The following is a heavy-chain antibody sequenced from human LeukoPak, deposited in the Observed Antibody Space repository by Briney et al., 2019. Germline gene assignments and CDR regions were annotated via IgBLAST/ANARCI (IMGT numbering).Heavy chain of an antibody. Sequence: GRPLRLSCAASGFTFSSYGMHWVRQAPGKGLEWVAFIRYDGSNKYYADSVKGRFTISRDNSKNTLYLQMNSLRAEDTAVYYCAKESWYYFDYWGQGTLVTVSS. CDR1: GFTFSSYG. V-gene: IGHV3-30*02. CDR3: AKESWYYFDY. J-gene: IGHJ4*02. D-gene: IGHD6-13*01. CDR2: IRYDGSNK.